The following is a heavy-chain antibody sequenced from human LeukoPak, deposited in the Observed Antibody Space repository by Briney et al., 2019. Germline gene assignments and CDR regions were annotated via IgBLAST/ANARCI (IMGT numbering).Heavy chain of an antibody. CDR1: GGSISSHY. CDR3: ARRVTMIRGIYYHGMDV. Sequence: SETLSLTCSVSGGSISSHYWTWIRQPPGKGLEWIGYIYYSGSTNCNPSLRSRVTISVDTSKNQFSLSLSSVTAADTAVYYCARRVTMIRGIYYHGMDVWGQGTTVTVSS. V-gene: IGHV4-59*08. CDR2: IYYSGST. D-gene: IGHD3-10*01. J-gene: IGHJ6*02.